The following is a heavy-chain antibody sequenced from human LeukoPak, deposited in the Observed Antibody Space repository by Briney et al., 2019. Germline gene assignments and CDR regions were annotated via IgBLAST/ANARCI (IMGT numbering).Heavy chain of an antibody. Sequence: SSVKVSCKASGGTFSSYAISWVRQAPGQGLEWMGGIIPIFGTANYAQKFQGRVTITADESTSTAYMELSSLRSEDTAVYYCASGDSSGYYFDYWGQGTLVTASS. J-gene: IGHJ4*02. D-gene: IGHD3-22*01. CDR3: ASGDSSGYYFDY. CDR1: GGTFSSYA. CDR2: IIPIFGTA. V-gene: IGHV1-69*01.